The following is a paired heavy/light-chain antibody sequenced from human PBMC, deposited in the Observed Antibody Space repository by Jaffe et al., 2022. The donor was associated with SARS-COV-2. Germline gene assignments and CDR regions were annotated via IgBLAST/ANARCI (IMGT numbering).Light chain of an antibody. V-gene: IGKV3-11*01. CDR3: QQRSNPLT. CDR1: QSVSSY. J-gene: IGKJ4*01. CDR2: DAS. Sequence: EIVLTQSPATLSLSPGERATLSCRASQSVSSYLAWYQQKPGQAPRLLIYDASNRATGIPARFSGSGSGTDFTLTISSLEPEDFAVYYCQQRSNPLTFGGGTKVEIK.
Heavy chain of an antibody. D-gene: IGHD3-10*01. CDR3: ARHFERMWAGLWFGEFVDY. CDR2: IYYSGST. V-gene: IGHV4-39*01. CDR1: GGSISSSSYY. J-gene: IGHJ4*02. Sequence: QLQLQESGPGLVKPSETLSLTCTVSGGSISSSSYYWGWIRQPPGKGLEWIGSIYYSGSTYYNPSLKSRVTISVDTSKNQFSLKLSSVTAADTAVYYCARHFERMWAGLWFGEFVDYWGQGTLVTVSS.